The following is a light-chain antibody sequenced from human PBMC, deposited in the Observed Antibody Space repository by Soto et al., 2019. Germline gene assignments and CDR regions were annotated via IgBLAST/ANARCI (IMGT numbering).Light chain of an antibody. CDR2: AAS. CDR1: QGIRND. J-gene: IGKJ1*01. CDR3: LQDYYYPWT. V-gene: IGKV1-6*01. Sequence: AIQMTQSPSSLSSSIGERVTITCRASQGIRNDLGWYQQKPGRAPQLLIYAASSLQSGVPSRFGGSGSGTDFTLTISSLQPEYFANYFYLQDYYYPWTFGQGTKVEIK.